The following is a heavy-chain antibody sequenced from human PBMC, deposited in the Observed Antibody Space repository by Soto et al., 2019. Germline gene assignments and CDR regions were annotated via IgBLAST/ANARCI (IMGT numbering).Heavy chain of an antibody. Sequence: RASLKVSCKASGGTFSSYAISWVRQAPGQGLEWMGGIIPIFGTANYAQKFQGRVTITADESTSTAYMELSSLRSEDTAVYYCARSFVVVPAAMAYWGQGTLVTVSS. CDR3: ARSFVVVPAAMAY. D-gene: IGHD2-2*01. J-gene: IGHJ4*02. CDR1: GGTFSSYA. V-gene: IGHV1-69*13. CDR2: IIPIFGTA.